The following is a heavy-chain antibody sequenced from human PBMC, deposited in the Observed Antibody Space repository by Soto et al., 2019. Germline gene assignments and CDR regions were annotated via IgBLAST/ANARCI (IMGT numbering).Heavy chain of an antibody. CDR1: GGTFSSYT. V-gene: IGHV1-69*02. D-gene: IGHD3-3*01. CDR2: IIPILGIA. J-gene: IGHJ6*04. Sequence: QVQLVQSGAEVKKPGSSVKVSCKASGGTFSSYTISWVRQAPGQGLEWMGRIIPILGIANYAQKSQGRVTITADKSTSTAYMELSSLRSEDTAVYYCASFTSMGMDVWGKGTTVTVSS. CDR3: ASFTSMGMDV.